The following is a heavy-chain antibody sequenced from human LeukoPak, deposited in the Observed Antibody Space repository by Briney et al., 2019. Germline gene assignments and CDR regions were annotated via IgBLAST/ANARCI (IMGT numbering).Heavy chain of an antibody. Sequence: PSQTLSPTCAISGDIASSNSAAWHWIRQSPSRGLEWMERTYCGSKWYNHHAVSVQSRIPSNPDTSKNQFSLQLNAVTPEDTAVYYCARVRVATIWGDAFDIWGQGTMVAVSS. V-gene: IGHV6-1*01. D-gene: IGHD5-12*01. CDR1: GDIASSNSAA. J-gene: IGHJ3*02. CDR3: ARVRVATIWGDAFDI. CDR2: TYCGSKWYN.